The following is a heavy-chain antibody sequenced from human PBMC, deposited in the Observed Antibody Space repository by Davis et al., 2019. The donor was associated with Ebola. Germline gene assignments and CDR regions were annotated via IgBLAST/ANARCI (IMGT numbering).Heavy chain of an antibody. CDR3: AKEPLWFGNWFDP. D-gene: IGHD3-10*01. CDR2: IIPIFGTA. CDR1: GGTFSSYA. V-gene: IGHV1-69*13. J-gene: IGHJ5*02. Sequence: AASVKVSCKASGGTFSSYAISWVRQAPGQGLEWMGGIIPIFGTANYAQKFQGRVTITADESTSTAYMELSSLRAEDTAVYYCAKEPLWFGNWFDPWGQGTLVTVSS.